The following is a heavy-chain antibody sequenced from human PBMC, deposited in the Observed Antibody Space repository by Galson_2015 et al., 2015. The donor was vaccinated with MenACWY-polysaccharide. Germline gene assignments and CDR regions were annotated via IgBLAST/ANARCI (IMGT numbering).Heavy chain of an antibody. D-gene: IGHD1-26*01. J-gene: IGHJ4*02. CDR1: GFTVSSNY. CDR3: ARSYSGSAPLDY. CDR2: IYSGGST. Sequence: SLRLSCAASGFTVSSNYMSWVRQAAGKGLEWVSIIYSGGSTYYADSVKGQFTISRDNSKNTLYLQMNSLRAEDTAVYYCARSYSGSAPLDYWGQGTLVTVSS. V-gene: IGHV3-53*01.